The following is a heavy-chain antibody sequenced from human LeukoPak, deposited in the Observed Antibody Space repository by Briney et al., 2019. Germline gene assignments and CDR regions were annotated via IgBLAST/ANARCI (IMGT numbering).Heavy chain of an antibody. CDR2: ILPVFGTS. D-gene: IGHD3-10*01. Sequence: VASVKVSCKASGGTYSNYAITWVRQAPGQGLEWVGGILPVFGTSNYAQRFQGRVTITADESTGTTYMELSSLRSEDTAVYYCARDHRGFYYGSGNYYYLDVWGKGTTVTVSS. CDR3: ARDHRGFYYGSGNYYYLDV. V-gene: IGHV1-69*13. CDR1: GGTYSNYA. J-gene: IGHJ6*03.